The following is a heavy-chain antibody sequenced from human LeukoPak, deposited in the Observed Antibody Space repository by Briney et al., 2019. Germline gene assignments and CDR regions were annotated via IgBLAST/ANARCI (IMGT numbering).Heavy chain of an antibody. CDR2: INPDGSPT. D-gene: IGHD3-22*01. CDR1: GFTFETHW. CDR3: ARDFYTTGYHSNGDDFDY. Sequence: PGGSLRLSCAPSGFTFETHWMHWVRQAPGRGLVWVSRINPDGSPTTYADSVRGRFTISRDNSKNTLFLQMNSLRVDDTAVYYYARDFYTTGYHSNGDDFDYLGQGTLVTVSS. V-gene: IGHV3-74*01. J-gene: IGHJ4*02.